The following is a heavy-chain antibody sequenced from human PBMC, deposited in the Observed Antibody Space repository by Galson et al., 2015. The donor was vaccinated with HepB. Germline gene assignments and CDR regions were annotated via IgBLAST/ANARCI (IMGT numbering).Heavy chain of an antibody. J-gene: IGHJ4*02. Sequence: SVKVSCKASGGTFSSYAISWVRQAPGQGLEWMGGIIPIFGTANYAQKFQGRVTITADESTSTAYMELSSLRSEDTAVYYCARDPLGAQLPSGGYFDYWGQGTLVTVSS. CDR2: IIPIFGTA. V-gene: IGHV1-69*13. CDR3: ARDPLGAQLPSGGYFDY. CDR1: GGTFSSYA. D-gene: IGHD2-2*01.